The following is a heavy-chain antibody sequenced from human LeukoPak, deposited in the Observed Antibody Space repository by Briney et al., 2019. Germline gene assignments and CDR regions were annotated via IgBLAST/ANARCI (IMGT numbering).Heavy chain of an antibody. CDR3: ARVGRGGGDYDY. J-gene: IGHJ4*02. D-gene: IGHD3-16*01. CDR2: MNPNSGNT. Sequence: ASVKVSCKASGYTFTSYDINWVRQATEQGLEWMGWMNPNSGNTGYAQKFQGRVTMTRNTSISTAYMELSSLRSEDTAVYYCARVGRGGGDYDYWGQGTLVTVSS. V-gene: IGHV1-8*01. CDR1: GYTFTSYD.